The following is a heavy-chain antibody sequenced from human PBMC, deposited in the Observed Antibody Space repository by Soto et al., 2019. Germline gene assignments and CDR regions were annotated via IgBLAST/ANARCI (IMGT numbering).Heavy chain of an antibody. CDR2: ISADNGNT. V-gene: IGHV1-18*01. CDR1: GYTFTSYG. J-gene: IGHJ5*02. D-gene: IGHD2-2*01. CDR3: ATDCSSTTCYPWNWFDP. Sequence: QVQLVQSGAEVKKPGASVKVSCKASGYTFTSYGISWVRQAPGQGLEWMGWISADNGNTNYAQKLQGRVTMTTDTSTSTAYMELRSLRSADTAVYYCATDCSSTTCYPWNWFDPWGQGTLVTVSS.